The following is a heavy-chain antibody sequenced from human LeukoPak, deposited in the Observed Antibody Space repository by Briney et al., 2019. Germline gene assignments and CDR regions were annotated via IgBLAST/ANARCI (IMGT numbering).Heavy chain of an antibody. CDR3: ARDLAGDLGY. CDR2: TYSSGSI. Sequence: SETLSLTCTVSGGSMSNYYWSWIRQPAGKGLEWIGRTYSSGSINYNPSLKSRVTMSVDTSKNQFSLKVSSVTAADTAIYYCARDLAGDLGYWGQGTLVTVSS. V-gene: IGHV4-4*07. CDR1: GGSMSNYY. D-gene: IGHD6-19*01. J-gene: IGHJ4*02.